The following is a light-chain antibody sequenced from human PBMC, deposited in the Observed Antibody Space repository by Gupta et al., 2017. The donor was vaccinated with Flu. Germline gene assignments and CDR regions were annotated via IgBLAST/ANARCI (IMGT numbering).Light chain of an antibody. V-gene: IGKV1-39*01. CDR1: QSISTY. Sequence: DIQMTQSPSSLSASVGDRVTITCRASQSISTYLNWYQQKPGKAPNLLIYAASSLQSGVPSRFSGSGSATEFTLTISMLHPEDFVTYYCQQSYSTPYTFGQGTKVEIK. CDR2: AAS. J-gene: IGKJ2*01. CDR3: QQSYSTPYT.